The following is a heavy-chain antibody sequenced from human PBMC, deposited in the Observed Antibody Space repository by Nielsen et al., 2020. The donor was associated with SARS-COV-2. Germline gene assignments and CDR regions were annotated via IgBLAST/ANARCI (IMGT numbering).Heavy chain of an antibody. CDR2: INWNGGST. CDR3: ARVIAADWRSIYYYYYGMDV. J-gene: IGHJ6*02. V-gene: IGHV3-20*01. D-gene: IGHD6-13*01. Sequence: GGSLRLSCAASGFTFDDYGMSWVRQAPGKGLEWVSGINWNGGSTGYADSVKGRFTISRDNAKNSLYLQMNSLGAEDTALYHCARVIAADWRSIYYYYYGMDVWGQGTTVTVSS. CDR1: GFTFDDYG.